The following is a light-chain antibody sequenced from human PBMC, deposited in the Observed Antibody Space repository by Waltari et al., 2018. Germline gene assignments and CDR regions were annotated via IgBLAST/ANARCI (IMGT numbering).Light chain of an antibody. V-gene: IGLV1-40*01. CDR3: RSYDSSLSGYV. J-gene: IGLJ1*01. Sequence: QSVLTQPPSVSGAPGQRVTISCTGSSSNIGAGYDVHWYQQLPGTAPKVLIYGDSNRPSGVPDRISGSKSGTSASLVITGLQTEDEADYYCRSYDSSLSGYVFGTGTKVTVL. CDR2: GDS. CDR1: SSNIGAGYD.